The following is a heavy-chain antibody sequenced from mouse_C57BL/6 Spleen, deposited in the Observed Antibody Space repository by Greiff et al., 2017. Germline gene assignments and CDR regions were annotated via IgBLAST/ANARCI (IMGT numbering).Heavy chain of an antibody. V-gene: IGHV5-16*01. D-gene: IGHD2-3*01. CDR1: GFTFSDYY. Sequence: EVKLMESEGGLVQPGSSMKLSCTASGFTFSDYYMAWVRQVPEKGLEWVANINYDGSSTYYLDSLKSRFIISRDNAKNILYLQMSSLKSEDTATYYCARERLLSFDYWGQGTTLTVSS. CDR3: ARERLLSFDY. J-gene: IGHJ2*01. CDR2: INYDGSST.